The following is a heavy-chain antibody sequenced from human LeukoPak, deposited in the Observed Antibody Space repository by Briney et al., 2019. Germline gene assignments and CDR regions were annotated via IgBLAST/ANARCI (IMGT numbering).Heavy chain of an antibody. J-gene: IGHJ5*02. V-gene: IGHV1-2*02. CDR3: ARDSKDFWSGYNNWLDP. CDR1: GYTFTGYY. CDR2: INPNNGGT. Sequence: ASVKVSCKASGYTFTGYYMHCVRQAPGQGLEWMGWINPNNGGTNSAQKFQGRVTMTRDTSISTAYMELSRLRSDDTAVYYCARDSKDFWSGYNNWLDPWGQGTLVTVSS. D-gene: IGHD3-3*01.